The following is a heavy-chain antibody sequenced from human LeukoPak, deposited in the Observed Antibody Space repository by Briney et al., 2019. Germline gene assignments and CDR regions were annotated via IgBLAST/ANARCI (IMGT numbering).Heavy chain of an antibody. D-gene: IGHD3-22*01. J-gene: IGHJ4*02. CDR1: GFTFSSYV. Sequence: GGSLRLSCAASGFTFSSYVMSWVRQAPGKGLEWVSGISGSGGSTFYADSVKGRFAISRDNSKNTLYLQMNSLRAEDTAVYHCAKGYDSSGYYFNVYFDYWGQGTLVTVSS. V-gene: IGHV3-23*01. CDR2: ISGSGGST. CDR3: AKGYDSSGYYFNVYFDY.